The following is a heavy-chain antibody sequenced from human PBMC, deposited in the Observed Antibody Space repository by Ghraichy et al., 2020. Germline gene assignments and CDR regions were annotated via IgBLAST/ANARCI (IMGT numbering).Heavy chain of an antibody. V-gene: IGHV4-34*01. CDR1: GGSFSGYY. Sequence: SETLSLTCAVYGGSFSGYYWSWIRQPPGKGLEWIGEINHSGSTNYNPSLKSRVTISVDTSKNQFSLKLSSVTAADTAVYYCARYCSSTSCYTAHFDYWGQGTLVTVSS. CDR3: ARYCSSTSCYTAHFDY. CDR2: INHSGST. J-gene: IGHJ4*02. D-gene: IGHD2-2*02.